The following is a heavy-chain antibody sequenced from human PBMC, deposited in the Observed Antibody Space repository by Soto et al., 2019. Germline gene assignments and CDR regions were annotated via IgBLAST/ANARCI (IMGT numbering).Heavy chain of an antibody. V-gene: IGHV1-46*01. J-gene: IGHJ3*02. Sequence: QVELVQSGAEVKKPGASVKVSCKAAGYTFTSYYMHWVRQAPGQGLEWMGFINPSGGITTYAQKFQARVTMTSDTSTSTVYMELRNLKSEDTAVYYCARRSIFTWSDAFDIWGQGTMVTVSA. CDR2: INPSGGIT. CDR1: GYTFTSYY. CDR3: ARRSIFTWSDAFDI. D-gene: IGHD3-3*01.